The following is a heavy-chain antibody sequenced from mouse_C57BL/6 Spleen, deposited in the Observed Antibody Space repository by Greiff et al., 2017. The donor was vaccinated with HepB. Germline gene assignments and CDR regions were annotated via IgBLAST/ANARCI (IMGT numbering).Heavy chain of an antibody. V-gene: IGHV1-4*01. Sequence: VQLVESGAELARPGASVKMSCKASGYTFTSYTMHWVKQRPGQGLEWIGYINPSSGYTKYNQKFKDKATLTADKSSSTAYMQLSSLTSEDSAVYYCARGGTVAYYFDYWGQGTTLTVSS. J-gene: IGHJ2*01. CDR1: GYTFTSYT. CDR3: ARGGTVAYYFDY. CDR2: INPSSGYT. D-gene: IGHD1-1*01.